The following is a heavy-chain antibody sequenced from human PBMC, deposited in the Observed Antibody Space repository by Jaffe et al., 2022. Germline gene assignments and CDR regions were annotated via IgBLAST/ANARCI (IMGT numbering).Heavy chain of an antibody. CDR2: IDWDDDK. CDR1: GFSLSTSGMC. Sequence: QVTLRESGPALVKPTQTLTLTCTFSGFSLSTSGMCVSWIRQPPGKALEWLALIDWDDDKYYSTSLKTRLTISKDTSKNQVVLTMTNMDPVDTATYYCARIQRTDGWYGYYFDYWGQGTLVTVSS. J-gene: IGHJ4*02. D-gene: IGHD2-15*01. CDR3: ARIQRTDGWYGYYFDY. V-gene: IGHV2-70*01.